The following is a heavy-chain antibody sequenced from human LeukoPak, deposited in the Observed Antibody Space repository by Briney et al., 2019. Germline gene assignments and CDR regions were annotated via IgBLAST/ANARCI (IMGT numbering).Heavy chain of an antibody. CDR3: ARVRNPSRIQLWYPDY. CDR2: ISSSSSYI. CDR1: GFTFSSYS. J-gene: IGHJ4*02. V-gene: IGHV3-21*01. Sequence: GGSLRLSCAASGFTFSSYSMNWVRQAPGKGLEWVSSISSSSSYIYYADSVKGRFTISRDNAKSSLYLQMNSLRAEDTAVYYCARVRNPSRIQLWYPDYWGQGTLVTVSS. D-gene: IGHD5-18*01.